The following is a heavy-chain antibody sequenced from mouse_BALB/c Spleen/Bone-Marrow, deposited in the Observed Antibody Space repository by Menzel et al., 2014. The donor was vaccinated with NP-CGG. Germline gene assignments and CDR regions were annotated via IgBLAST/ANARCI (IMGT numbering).Heavy chain of an antibody. Sequence: DLVKPGASVKLSCKASGYTFTSYWINWIKQRPGQGLEWIGRIAPGSGSTYYNEMFKGKATLTVDTSSSTAYSQLSSLSSEDSAVYFCARGYGNSAWFAYWCQGTLVTVAA. CDR1: GYTFTSYW. D-gene: IGHD2-10*02. J-gene: IGHJ3*01. CDR2: IAPGSGST. V-gene: IGHV1S41*01. CDR3: ARGYGNSAWFAY.